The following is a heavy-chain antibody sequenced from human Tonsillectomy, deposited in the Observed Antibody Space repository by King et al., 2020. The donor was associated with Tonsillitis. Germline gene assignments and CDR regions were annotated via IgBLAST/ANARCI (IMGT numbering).Heavy chain of an antibody. CDR2: ISYDGSTK. Sequence: VQLVESGGGVVQPGRSLRLSCEASGFSFSNYGMHWVRQAPGKGLEWVAVISYDGSTKYYADSVKGRFTISRDNSKNTLYLQMKGLRAEDTSLYYCAKSGDSYGFDSWGQGILVTVSS. CDR1: GFSFSNYG. D-gene: IGHD5-18*01. CDR3: AKSGDSYGFDS. V-gene: IGHV3-30*18. J-gene: IGHJ4*02.